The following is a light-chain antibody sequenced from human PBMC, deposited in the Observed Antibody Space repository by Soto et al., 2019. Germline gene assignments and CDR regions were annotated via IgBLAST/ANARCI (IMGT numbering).Light chain of an antibody. CDR2: RTF. J-gene: IGKJ5*01. V-gene: IGKV3-20*01. CDR3: RQYDTSPPT. Sequence: EIVLTQSPGTLSLSPGERATLSCRASQTIASRYLAWYQHQPGQAPRLLIYRTFARAPGITDRFSGGGSGIDFTLTISRLEREDFAVYYCRQYDTSPPTFGRGTRLDIK. CDR1: QTIASRY.